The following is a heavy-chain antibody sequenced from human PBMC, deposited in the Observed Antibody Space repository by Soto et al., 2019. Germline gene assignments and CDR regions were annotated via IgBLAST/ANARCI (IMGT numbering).Heavy chain of an antibody. D-gene: IGHD2-2*01. Sequence: PGGSLRLSCVASGFTFSDYYMSWIRQAPGKGLEGVSYISTSGTTIFYADSVKGRFTISRDNANNSLYLQMNSLRAEDMAVYYCARVFSFSLVPGRFDPWGRGTLVTVSS. J-gene: IGHJ5*02. CDR2: ISTSGTTI. V-gene: IGHV3-11*01. CDR3: ARVFSFSLVPGRFDP. CDR1: GFTFSDYY.